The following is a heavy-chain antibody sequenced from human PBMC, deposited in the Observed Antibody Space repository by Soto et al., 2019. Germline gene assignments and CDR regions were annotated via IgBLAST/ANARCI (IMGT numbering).Heavy chain of an antibody. Sequence: SGGSLRLSCAASGFTFSNYGMSWVRQAPGKGLEWVSALPEIGTNTYYADSVKGRFTISRDNSKTTLFLQINNLRAGDTAVYYCAKKSGVGATGYFDYWGQGTLVTVSS. CDR3: AKKSGVGATGYFDY. CDR1: GFTFSNYG. D-gene: IGHD1-26*01. V-gene: IGHV3-23*01. J-gene: IGHJ4*02. CDR2: LPEIGTNT.